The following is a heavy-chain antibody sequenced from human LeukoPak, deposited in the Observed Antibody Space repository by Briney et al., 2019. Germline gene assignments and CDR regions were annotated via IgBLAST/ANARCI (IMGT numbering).Heavy chain of an antibody. V-gene: IGHV3-33*06. Sequence: GGSLRLSCAASGFTFINFGMHWVRQAPGKGPEWVAIVWYDGNNKYYADSVKGRFTISRDNSKNTLYLQMNTLRAEDTAVYSCAKISSVTANFDCWGQGTLVTISS. CDR3: AKISSVTANFDC. D-gene: IGHD4-17*01. J-gene: IGHJ4*02. CDR1: GFTFINFG. CDR2: VWYDGNNK.